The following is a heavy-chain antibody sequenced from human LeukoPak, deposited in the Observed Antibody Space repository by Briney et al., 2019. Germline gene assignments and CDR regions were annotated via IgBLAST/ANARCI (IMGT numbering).Heavy chain of an antibody. CDR1: GFTFSSYG. CDR3: ANRLMIFGVVIYPDY. CDR2: ISYDGSNK. V-gene: IGHV3-30*18. D-gene: IGHD3-3*01. Sequence: PGGSLRLSCAASGFTFSSYGMHWVRQAPGKGLEWVAVISYDGSNKYYADSVKGRFTISRDNSKNTLYLQMNSLRAEDTAVYYCANRLMIFGVVIYPDYWGQGTLVTVSS. J-gene: IGHJ4*02.